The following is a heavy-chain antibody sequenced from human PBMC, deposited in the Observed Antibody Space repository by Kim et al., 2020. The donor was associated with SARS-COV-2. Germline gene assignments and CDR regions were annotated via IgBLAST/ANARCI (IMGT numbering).Heavy chain of an antibody. Sequence: ASVKVSCKVSGYTLTELSMHWVRQAPGKGLEWMGGFDPEDGERIYPQKFQGRVTMTEDTSTDTAYMELSSLRSEDTAVYYCATASGVIAVFFFDSWGQRTLVTVSS. V-gene: IGHV1-24*01. D-gene: IGHD6-19*01. J-gene: IGHJ4*02. CDR2: FDPEDGER. CDR1: GYTLTELS. CDR3: ATASGVIAVFFFDS.